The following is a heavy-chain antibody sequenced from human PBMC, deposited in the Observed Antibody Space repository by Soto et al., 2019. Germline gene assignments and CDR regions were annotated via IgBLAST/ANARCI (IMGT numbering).Heavy chain of an antibody. V-gene: IGHV3-23*01. CDR3: ARGPRAAAGNSLDY. J-gene: IGHJ4*02. Sequence: GGSLRLSCAASGFTFSIYSMNWVRQAPGKGLEWVSAISGSGGTTYYADSVKGRFTISRDNSKNTLYLQMNSLRAEDTAVYYCARGPRAAAGNSLDYWGQGTLVTVSS. D-gene: IGHD6-13*01. CDR1: GFTFSIYS. CDR2: ISGSGGTT.